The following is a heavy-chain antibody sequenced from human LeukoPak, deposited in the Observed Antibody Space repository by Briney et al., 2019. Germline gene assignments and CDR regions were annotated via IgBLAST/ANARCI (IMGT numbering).Heavy chain of an antibody. V-gene: IGHV3-48*03. J-gene: IGHJ4*02. Sequence: PGESLRLSCAASGFMFRSFEMYWVRQAPGKGLEWVAYISSGATTMYYADSVKGRFTISRDDAKNSLFLHMNSLRAEDTAVYYCALLAVASDFDYWGQGTLVTVSS. CDR3: ALLAVASDFDY. CDR1: GFMFRSFE. CDR2: ISSGATTM. D-gene: IGHD6-19*01.